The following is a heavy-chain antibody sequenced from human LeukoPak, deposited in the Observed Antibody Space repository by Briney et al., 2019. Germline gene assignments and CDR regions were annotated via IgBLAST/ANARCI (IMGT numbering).Heavy chain of an antibody. J-gene: IGHJ4*02. Sequence: ASVKVSCKASGGTFSSYAISWVRQAPGQGLEWMGRIIPIFGTANYAQKFQGRVTITTDESTSTAYMELSSLRSEDTAVYYCAKDKPKVVSVTLDYWGQGTLVTVSS. CDR1: GGTFSSYA. CDR3: AKDKPKVVSVTLDY. V-gene: IGHV1-69*05. D-gene: IGHD4-17*01. CDR2: IIPIFGTA.